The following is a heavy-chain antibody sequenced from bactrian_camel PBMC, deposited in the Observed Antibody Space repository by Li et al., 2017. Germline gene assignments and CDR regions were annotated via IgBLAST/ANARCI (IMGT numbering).Heavy chain of an antibody. J-gene: IGHJ4*01. CDR3: AARGVFPGRAHLQALVCRSVYDYNY. CDR2: IDSDGIT. V-gene: IGHV3S53*01. CDR1: GYTFSSEC. Sequence: HVQLVESGGGSVQAGGSLGLSCAVSGYTFSSECMGWFRENAKKEREGLATIDSDGITRYADSVKGRFTISQDRDKNTLILQMNSLKPDDTAVYYCAARGVFPGRAHLQALVCRSVYDYNYWGQGTQVTVS. D-gene: IGHD3*01.